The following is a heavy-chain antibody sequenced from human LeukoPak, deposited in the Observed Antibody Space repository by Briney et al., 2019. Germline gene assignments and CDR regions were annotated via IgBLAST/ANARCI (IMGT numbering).Heavy chain of an antibody. CDR2: IIPIFGTA. V-gene: IGHV1-69*05. CDR1: GGTFSSYA. CDR3: ARETTEYSSGWYKVEGYFDY. D-gene: IGHD6-19*01. Sequence: SSVKVSCKASGGTFSSYAISWVRQAPGQGLEWMGRIIPIFGTANYAQKFQGRVTITTDESTSTAYMKLSSLRSEDTAVYYCARETTEYSSGWYKVEGYFDYWGQGTLVTVSS. J-gene: IGHJ4*02.